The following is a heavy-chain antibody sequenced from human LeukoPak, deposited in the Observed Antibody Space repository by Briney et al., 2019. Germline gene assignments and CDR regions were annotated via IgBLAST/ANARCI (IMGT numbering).Heavy chain of an antibody. Sequence: SETLSLTCTVSGDSISSYYWSWIRQPPGKGLEWIGYIYYTGSTNYNPSLKSRVTMSVDTSKNQFSLKLSSVTAADTAVYYCARDSYGDSGYYYYYMDVWGRGTTVTISS. CDR1: GDSISSYY. CDR3: ARDSYGDSGYYYYYMDV. CDR2: IYYTGST. V-gene: IGHV4-59*12. J-gene: IGHJ6*03. D-gene: IGHD4-17*01.